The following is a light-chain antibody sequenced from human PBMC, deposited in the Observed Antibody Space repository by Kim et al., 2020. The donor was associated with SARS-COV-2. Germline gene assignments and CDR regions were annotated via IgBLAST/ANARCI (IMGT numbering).Light chain of an antibody. V-gene: IGKV1-33*01. CDR2: GAS. J-gene: IGKJ1*01. Sequence: SASGGDRVTITCQASQDIRNLNWYQQKPGKAPELLIHGASNLETGVPSRFSGSGSGTNFHLTISGLQPEDFATYHCQQYDELPLTFGQGTKVDIK. CDR1: QDIRN. CDR3: QQYDELPLT.